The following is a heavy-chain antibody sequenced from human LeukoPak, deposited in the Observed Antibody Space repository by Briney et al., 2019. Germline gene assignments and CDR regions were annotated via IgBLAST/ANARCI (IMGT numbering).Heavy chain of an antibody. V-gene: IGHV3-30*18. CDR3: AKDLARYCGGDCYLFDY. CDR2: ISYDGSNK. CDR1: GFTFSSYG. D-gene: IGHD2-21*02. Sequence: GGSLRLSCAASGFTFSSYGTHWVRQAPGKGLEWVAVISYDGSNKYYADSVKGRSTISRDNSKNTLYLQMNSLRAEDTAVYYCAKDLARYCGGDCYLFDYWGQGTLVTVSS. J-gene: IGHJ4*02.